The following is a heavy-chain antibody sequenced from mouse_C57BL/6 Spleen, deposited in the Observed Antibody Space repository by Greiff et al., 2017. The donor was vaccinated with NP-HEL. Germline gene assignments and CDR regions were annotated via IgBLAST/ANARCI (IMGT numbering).Heavy chain of an antibody. CDR1: GYSFTGYY. CDR3: ARSLLRSYAMDY. Sequence: EVKLVESGPELVKPGASVKISCKASGYSFTGYYMNWVKQSPEKSLEWIGEINPSTGGTTYNQKFKAKATLTVDKSSSTAYMQLKSLTSEDSAVYYCARSLLRSYAMDYWGQGTSVTVSS. J-gene: IGHJ4*01. D-gene: IGHD1-1*01. CDR2: INPSTGGT. V-gene: IGHV1-42*01.